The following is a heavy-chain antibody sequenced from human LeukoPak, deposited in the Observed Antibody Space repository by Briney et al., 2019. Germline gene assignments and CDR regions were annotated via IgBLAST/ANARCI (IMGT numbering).Heavy chain of an antibody. D-gene: IGHD6-6*01. Sequence: ASVKVSCKASGYTFTSYAMNWVRQAPGQGLEWMGWINTNTGNPTYAQGLTGRFVFSLDTSFRKAYLQISSLKAEATAVYYCAWGGGSSSGLGAFENWGQGTMVTVSS. CDR2: INTNTGNP. V-gene: IGHV7-4-1*02. CDR3: AWGGGSSSGLGAFEN. J-gene: IGHJ3*02. CDR1: GYTFTSYA.